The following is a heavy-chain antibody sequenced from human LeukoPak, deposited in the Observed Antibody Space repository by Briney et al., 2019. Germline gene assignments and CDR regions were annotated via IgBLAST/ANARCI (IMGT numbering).Heavy chain of an antibody. J-gene: IGHJ4*02. V-gene: IGHV3-21*01. CDR3: ARDDNWNDKPFDF. D-gene: IGHD1-20*01. CDR1: GFNLRAYT. CDR2: ISTSSSYI. Sequence: GGSLRLSCAASGFNLRAYTMNWVRQAPGKGLEWVSSISTSSSYIYYADSVKGRFTTSRDNAENSLYLRMHSLRVEDTALYYCARDDNWNDKPFDFWGQGTLVTVSS.